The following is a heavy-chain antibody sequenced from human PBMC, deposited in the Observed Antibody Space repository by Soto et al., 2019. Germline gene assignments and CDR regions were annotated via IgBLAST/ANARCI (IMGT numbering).Heavy chain of an antibody. CDR2: IYHSGNT. V-gene: IGHV4-31*03. CDR3: AGDTAGGEAGFDY. CDR1: GGSLSSDNSY. Sequence: SETLSLTCTVSGGSLSSDNSYWSWIRQDPGKGLEWIGYIYHSGNTYYNPSLKSRVIISVDTSKNQFSLKLSSVTAADTAVYFCAGDTAGGEAGFDYWGQGTLVT. D-gene: IGHD3-16*01. J-gene: IGHJ4*02.